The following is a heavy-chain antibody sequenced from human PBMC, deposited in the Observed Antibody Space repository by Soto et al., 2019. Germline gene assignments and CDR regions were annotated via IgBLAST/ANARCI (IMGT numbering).Heavy chain of an antibody. CDR3: ARGPLNKVGATTFFDY. CDR1: GYTFTSYA. CDR2: INAGNGNT. D-gene: IGHD1-26*01. Sequence: ASVKVSCKASGYTFTSYAMHWVRQAPGQRLEWMGWINAGNGNTKYSQKFQGRVTITRDTSASTAYMELSSLRSEDTAVYYCARGPLNKVGATTFFDYWGQGTLVTVSS. V-gene: IGHV1-3*01. J-gene: IGHJ4*02.